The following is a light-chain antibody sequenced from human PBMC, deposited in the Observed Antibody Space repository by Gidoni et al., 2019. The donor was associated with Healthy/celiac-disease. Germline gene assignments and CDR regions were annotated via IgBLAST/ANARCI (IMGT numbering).Light chain of an antibody. CDR1: LSFSSSY. V-gene: IGKV3-20*01. CDR2: GAS. J-gene: IGKJ4*01. Sequence: IVLSQSPRTLSLSPGERATLSCRPSLSFSSSYLAWYQQKPGQAPRLLIYGASSRATGIPDRFSGSGSGTDFTLTISRLEPEDFAVYYCQQYGSSLLTFGGGTKVEIK. CDR3: QQYGSSLLT.